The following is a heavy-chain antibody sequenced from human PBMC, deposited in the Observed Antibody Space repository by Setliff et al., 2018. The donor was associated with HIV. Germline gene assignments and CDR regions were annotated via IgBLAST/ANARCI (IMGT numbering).Heavy chain of an antibody. CDR3: ARVRLTMIMMVDYFDQ. J-gene: IGHJ4*02. D-gene: IGHD3-22*01. CDR1: GGSISNFY. V-gene: IGHV4-4*07. CDR2: IYSTGDT. Sequence: PWETLSLTCSVSGGSISNFYWSWIRQPPGKGLEWVGHIYSTGDTNYNPSLKSRVTLSADTSKNQLSLSLTSVTAADTAVYYCARVRLTMIMMVDYFDQWGQGTLVTVSS.